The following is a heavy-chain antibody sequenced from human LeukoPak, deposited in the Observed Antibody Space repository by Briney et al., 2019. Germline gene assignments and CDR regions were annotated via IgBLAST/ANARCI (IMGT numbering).Heavy chain of an antibody. CDR2: IYPGDSDT. V-gene: IGHV5-51*01. Sequence: GESLKISCKGSGYSFTSYWIGWVRQMPGKGLEWMGIIYPGDSDTRYSPSFQGQVTISADKSISTAYLQWSSLKASDTAMYYCARVVVAARYYYYYGMDVWGQGTTVTVSS. D-gene: IGHD2-15*01. CDR1: GYSFTSYW. J-gene: IGHJ6*02. CDR3: ARVVVAARYYYYYGMDV.